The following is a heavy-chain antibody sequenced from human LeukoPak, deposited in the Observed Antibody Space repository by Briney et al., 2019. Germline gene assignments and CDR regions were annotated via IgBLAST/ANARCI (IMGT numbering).Heavy chain of an antibody. CDR2: IYYSGST. CDR3: ARGGGYCSSTSCYRPRFDP. Sequence: SETLSLTCTVSGGSISSYYWNWIRQPPGKGLEWIGYIYYSGSTNYNPSLKSRVTISVDTSKNQFSLKVSSVTAADTAVYYCARGGGYCSSTSCYRPRFDPWGQGTLVTVSS. CDR1: GGSISSYY. V-gene: IGHV4-59*01. D-gene: IGHD2-2*02. J-gene: IGHJ5*02.